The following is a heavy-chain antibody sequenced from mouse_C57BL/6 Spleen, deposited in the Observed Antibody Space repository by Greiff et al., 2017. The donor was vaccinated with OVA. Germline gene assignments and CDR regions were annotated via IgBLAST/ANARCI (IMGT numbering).Heavy chain of an antibody. CDR1: GFTFSDYG. CDR3: ARNLLLGYFDV. CDR2: ISSGSSTI. J-gene: IGHJ1*03. V-gene: IGHV5-17*01. D-gene: IGHD1-1*01. Sequence: EVKLVESGGGLVKPGGSLKLSCAASGFTFSDYGMHWVRQAPEKGLEWVAYISSGSSTIYYADTVKGRFTISRDNAKNTLFLQMTSLRSEDTAMYYCARNLLLGYFDVWGTGTTVTVSS.